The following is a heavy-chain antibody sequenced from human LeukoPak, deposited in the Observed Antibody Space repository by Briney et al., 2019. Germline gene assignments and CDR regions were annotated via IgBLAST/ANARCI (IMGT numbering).Heavy chain of an antibody. CDR3: ARGNDYTLDAFDI. D-gene: IGHD4-11*01. V-gene: IGHV4-59*01. CDR2: IYYSGST. Sequence: PSETLSLTCTLSGGSISAYYWSWIRQPPGMGLEWIGYIYYSGSTNYNPSLESRVTISLDTSKNQFSLKLNSVTAADTAVYYCARGNDYTLDAFDIWGRGTMVTVSS. CDR1: GGSISAYY. J-gene: IGHJ3*02.